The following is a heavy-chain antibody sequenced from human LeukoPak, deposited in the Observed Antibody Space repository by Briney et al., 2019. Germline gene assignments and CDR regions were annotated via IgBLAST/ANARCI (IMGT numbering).Heavy chain of an antibody. Sequence: QPGGSLRLSCAASGFTFSSYEMNWVRQAPGKGLEWVSYISSSGSTIYYADSVKGRLTISRDNAKNSLYLQMNSLRAEDTAVYYCARGTYYYDSSGYSHFAFDIWGQGTMVTVSS. CDR2: ISSSGSTI. J-gene: IGHJ3*02. CDR3: ARGTYYYDSSGYSHFAFDI. CDR1: GFTFSSYE. D-gene: IGHD3-22*01. V-gene: IGHV3-48*03.